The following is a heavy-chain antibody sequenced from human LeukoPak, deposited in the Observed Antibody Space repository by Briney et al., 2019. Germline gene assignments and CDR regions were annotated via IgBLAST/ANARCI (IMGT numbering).Heavy chain of an antibody. CDR3: ATSRMWYHFDY. CDR1: GFTFSDYY. CDR2: ISSSSTYT. D-gene: IGHD2-15*01. Sequence: GGSLRLSCAASGFTFSDYYMSWIRQAPGKGLEWIAYISSSSTYTNYADSVKGRFAVSRDNAKNSVFLQMNSLRAEDTAIYYCATSRMWYHFDYLGQGTLVIVSS. V-gene: IGHV3-11*03. J-gene: IGHJ4*02.